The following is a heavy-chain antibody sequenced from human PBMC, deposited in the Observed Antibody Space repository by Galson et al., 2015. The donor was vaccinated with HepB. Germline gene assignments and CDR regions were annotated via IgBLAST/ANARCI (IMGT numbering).Heavy chain of an antibody. CDR1: GFTFSDHY. CDR2: TRNKANSYTT. D-gene: IGHD3-3*01. V-gene: IGHV3-72*01. J-gene: IGHJ6*02. Sequence: SLRLSCAASGFTFSDHYMDWVRQAPGKGLEWVGRTRNKANSYTTEYAASVKGRFTISRDDSKNSLYLQMNSLKTEDTAVYYCARAFRPDFWSGYYYGMDVWGQGTTVTVSS. CDR3: ARAFRPDFWSGYYYGMDV.